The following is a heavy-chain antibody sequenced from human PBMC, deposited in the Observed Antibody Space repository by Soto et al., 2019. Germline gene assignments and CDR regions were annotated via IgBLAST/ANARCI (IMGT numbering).Heavy chain of an antibody. CDR1: GGSISSSSYY. CDR2: IYYSGST. V-gene: IGHV4-39*01. D-gene: IGHD3-3*01. J-gene: IGHJ4*02. CDR3: ANLAPYYDFWSGYYKGDALPDY. Sequence: SETLSLTCTVSGGSISSSSYYWGWIRQPPGKGLEWIGSIYYSGSTYYNPSLKSRVTISVDTSKNQFSLKLSSVTAADTAVYYCANLAPYYDFWSGYYKGDALPDYWGQGTLVTVSS.